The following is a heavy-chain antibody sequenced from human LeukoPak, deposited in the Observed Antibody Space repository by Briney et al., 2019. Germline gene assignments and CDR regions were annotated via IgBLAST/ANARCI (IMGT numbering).Heavy chain of an antibody. CDR2: INHSGST. Sequence: SETLSLTCTVSGGSISSSSYYWSWIRQPPGKGLEWIGEINHSGSTNYNPSLKSRVTISVDTSKNQFSLKLSSVTAADTAVYYCARRGLGMSPRHWGQGTLVTVSS. CDR3: ARRGLGMSPRH. D-gene: IGHD3-10*01. J-gene: IGHJ1*01. CDR1: GGSISSSSYY. V-gene: IGHV4-39*07.